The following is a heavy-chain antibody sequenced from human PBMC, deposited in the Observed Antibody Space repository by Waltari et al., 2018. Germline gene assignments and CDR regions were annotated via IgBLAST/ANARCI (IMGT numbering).Heavy chain of an antibody. CDR1: GDSVTSSAYQ. J-gene: IGHJ2*01. V-gene: IGHV4-39*06. Sequence: ESGPGLVRPSDTLSLTCTVSGDSVTSSAYQWAWIRRPPGKALQWHGRVQYNGVPFYDPALRGRVTISVEPSTNQFVLKVNSVTAIDTAVYYCARDSSDFKWFFDVWGRGSLVNVSS. CDR3: ARDSSDFKWFFDV. CDR2: VQYNGVP.